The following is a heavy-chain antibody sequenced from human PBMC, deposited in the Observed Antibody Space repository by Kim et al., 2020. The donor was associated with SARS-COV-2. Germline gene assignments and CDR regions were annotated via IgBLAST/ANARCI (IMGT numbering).Heavy chain of an antibody. CDR2: INAGNGNT. D-gene: IGHD3-10*01. Sequence: ASVKVSCKASGYTFTSYAMHWVRQAPGQRLEWMGWINAGNGNTKYSQKFQGRVTITRDTSASTAYMELSSLRSEDTAVYYCARVGKRFGELRQYYFDYWGQGTLVTVSS. J-gene: IGHJ4*02. V-gene: IGHV1-3*01. CDR3: ARVGKRFGELRQYYFDY. CDR1: GYTFTSYA.